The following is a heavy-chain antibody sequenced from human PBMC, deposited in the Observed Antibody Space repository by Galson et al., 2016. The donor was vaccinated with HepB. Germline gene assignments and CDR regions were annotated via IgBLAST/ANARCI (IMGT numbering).Heavy chain of an antibody. V-gene: IGHV1-18*01. CDR1: GYTFSSYA. CDR2: ISASTGTT. D-gene: IGHD3-10*01. Sequence: SVKVSCKASGYTFSSYAITWVRQTPGQGLEWMGWISASTGTTNYARRLQGRVTMTTDTSTSTAYMELRNMRSGDAAVNYCARRVRGTYDAFDSWGLGTMVTVSS. J-gene: IGHJ3*02. CDR3: ARRVRGTYDAFDS.